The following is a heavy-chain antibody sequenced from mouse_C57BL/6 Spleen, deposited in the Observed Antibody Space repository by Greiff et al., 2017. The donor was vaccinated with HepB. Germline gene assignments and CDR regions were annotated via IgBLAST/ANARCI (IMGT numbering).Heavy chain of an antibody. CDR1: GFTFSSYT. D-gene: IGHD1-1*01. CDR3: ARVITTVVATDFDY. CDR2: ISGGGGNT. J-gene: IGHJ2*01. V-gene: IGHV5-9*01. Sequence: EVKLVESGGGLVKPGGSLKLSCAASGFTFSSYTMSWVRQTPEKRLEWVATISGGGGNTYYPDSVKGRFTISRDNAKNTLYLQMSSLRSEETALYYCARVITTVVATDFDYWGQGTTLTVSS.